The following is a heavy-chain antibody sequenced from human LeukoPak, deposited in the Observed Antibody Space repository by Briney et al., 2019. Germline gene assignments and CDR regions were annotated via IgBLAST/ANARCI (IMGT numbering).Heavy chain of an antibody. V-gene: IGHV4-4*07. Sequence: SETLSLTCTVSGGSISSYYWSWIRQPAGKGLEWIGRIYTSGSTNYNPSLKSRVTMSVDTSKNQFSLKLSSVTAADTAVYYCARDMSYYGSGSYLFDPWGQGTLVTVSS. CDR3: ARDMSYYGSGSYLFDP. J-gene: IGHJ5*02. CDR1: GGSISSYY. D-gene: IGHD3-10*01. CDR2: IYTSGST.